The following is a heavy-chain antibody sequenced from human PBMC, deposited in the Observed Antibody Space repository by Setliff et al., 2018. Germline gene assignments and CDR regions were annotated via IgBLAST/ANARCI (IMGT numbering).Heavy chain of an antibody. CDR2: IYYSGST. Sequence: SETLSLTCTVSGGSISSSSYYWGWIRQPPGKGLEWIGSIYYSGSTYYNPSLKSRVTISVGTSKNQFSLKLSSVTAADTAVYYCARAEYYYGSGSFHPYYMDVWGQGTTVTVSS. CDR1: GGSISSSSYY. D-gene: IGHD3-10*01. V-gene: IGHV4-39*07. J-gene: IGHJ6*03. CDR3: ARAEYYYGSGSFHPYYMDV.